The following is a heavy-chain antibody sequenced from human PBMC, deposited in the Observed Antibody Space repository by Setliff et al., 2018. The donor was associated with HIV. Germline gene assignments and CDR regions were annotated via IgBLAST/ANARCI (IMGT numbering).Heavy chain of an antibody. J-gene: IGHJ4*02. V-gene: IGHV4-61*02. CDR3: AFSKQMATMAFDY. CDR1: GGSITSGGYY. D-gene: IGHD5-12*01. Sequence: SETLSLTCTVSGGSITSGGYYWSWIRQPAGKGLEWLVRIYSNGRTTHNPSLKSRVTISRDTSENQFSLRLSSVTAADTAVYYCAFSKQMATMAFDYWGQGALVTVSS. CDR2: IYSNGRT.